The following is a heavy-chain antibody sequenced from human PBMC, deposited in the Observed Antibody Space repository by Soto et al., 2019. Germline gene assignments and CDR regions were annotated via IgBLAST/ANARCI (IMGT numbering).Heavy chain of an antibody. CDR1: GYTFTSYG. Sequence: QVQLVQSGAEVKKPGASVKVSCKASGYTFTSYGISWVRQAPGQGLEWMGWISAYNGNTNYAQKLQGRVTMTTDTPTSAANMELRSLRSADAAVYYWARDLPAVDFWGQGTLVTVSS. CDR3: ARDLPAVDF. V-gene: IGHV1-18*01. J-gene: IGHJ4*02. CDR2: ISAYNGNT.